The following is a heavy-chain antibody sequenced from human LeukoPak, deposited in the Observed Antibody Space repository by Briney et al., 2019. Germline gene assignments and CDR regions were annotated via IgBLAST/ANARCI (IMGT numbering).Heavy chain of an antibody. D-gene: IGHD3-22*01. CDR3: ARVRSGYWGIDY. J-gene: IGHJ4*02. Sequence: GGSLRLSCAASGFTFSSYEMNWVRQAPGKGLEWVSYISSSGSTIYYADSVKGRFTISRDNAKNSLYLQMTSLRAEDTAVYYCARVRSGYWGIDYWGQGTLVTVSS. CDR1: GFTFSSYE. CDR2: ISSSGSTI. V-gene: IGHV3-48*03.